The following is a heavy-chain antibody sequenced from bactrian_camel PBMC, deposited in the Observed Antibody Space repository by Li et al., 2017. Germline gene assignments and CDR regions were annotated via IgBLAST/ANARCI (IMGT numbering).Heavy chain of an antibody. CDR3: AAAEEYICSSWGDYNS. CDR2: ISRNGDST. CDR1: GDVWKLSC. J-gene: IGHJ4*01. Sequence: HVQLVESGGGLVQPGGSLRLSCAASGDVWKLSCMGWFRQSPGKEREWLALISRNGDSTYSSDSLKGRFTISYGNDQISTYLQLSNLRPEDTAMYYCAAAEEYICSSWGDYNSWGQGTQVTVS. D-gene: IGHD3*01. V-gene: IGHV3S60*01.